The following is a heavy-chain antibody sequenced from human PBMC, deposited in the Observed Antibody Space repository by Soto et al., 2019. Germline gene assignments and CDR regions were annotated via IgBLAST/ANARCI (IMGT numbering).Heavy chain of an antibody. CDR1: GFTFSSYG. Sequence: GGSLRLSCAASGFTFSSYGMHWVRQAPGKGLEWVAVIWYDGSNKYYADSVKGRFTISRDNSKNTLYLQMNSLRAEDTAVYYCARDPYSNYDRGAFDIWGQGTMVTVS. D-gene: IGHD4-4*01. CDR3: ARDPYSNYDRGAFDI. J-gene: IGHJ3*02. CDR2: IWYDGSNK. V-gene: IGHV3-33*01.